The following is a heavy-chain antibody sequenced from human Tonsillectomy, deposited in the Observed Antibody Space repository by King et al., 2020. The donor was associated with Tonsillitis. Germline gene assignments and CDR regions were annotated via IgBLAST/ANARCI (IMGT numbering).Heavy chain of an antibody. CDR1: GFIFDDYA. V-gene: IGHV3-9*01. CDR2: ISWNSGRV. D-gene: IGHD5/OR15-5a*01. Sequence: VQLVESGGGLEQPGRSLRLSCAASGFIFDDYAMHWVRQAPGKGLEWVSGISWNSGRVGYAGSVKGRFTISRDNAKNSLYLVMNRLRAEDTALYYSTMYTSRNYAYVMDVWGHGTTVTVSS. CDR3: TMYTSRNYAYVMDV. J-gene: IGHJ6*02.